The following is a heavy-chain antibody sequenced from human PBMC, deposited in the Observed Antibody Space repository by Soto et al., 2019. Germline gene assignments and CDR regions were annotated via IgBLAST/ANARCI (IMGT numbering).Heavy chain of an antibody. V-gene: IGHV4-59*04. J-gene: IGHJ4*02. CDR3: AYGGYYDSSGYYRFPDYFDY. D-gene: IGHD3-22*01. CDR1: GGSISGYY. CDR2: IYYSGST. Sequence: PSETLSLTCTVSGGSISGYYWAWVRQPPERGLEWIGFIYYSGSTYYNPSLKSRVTISVDTSKNQFSLKLSSVTAADTAVYYCAYGGYYDSSGYYRFPDYFDYWGQGTLVTVSS.